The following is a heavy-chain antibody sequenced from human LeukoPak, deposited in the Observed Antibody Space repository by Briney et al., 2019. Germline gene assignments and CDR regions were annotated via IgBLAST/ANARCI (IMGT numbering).Heavy chain of an antibody. CDR3: ARERYFDWLLEDFDY. CDR1: GYSISSGYH. CDR2: IYHSGST. Sequence: SETLSLTCTVSGYSISSGYHWGWIRQPPGKGLEWIGSIYHSGSTYYNPSLKSRVTISVDTSKNQFSLKLSSVTAADTAVYYCARERYFDWLLEDFDYWGQGTLVTVSS. D-gene: IGHD3-9*01. V-gene: IGHV4-38-2*02. J-gene: IGHJ4*02.